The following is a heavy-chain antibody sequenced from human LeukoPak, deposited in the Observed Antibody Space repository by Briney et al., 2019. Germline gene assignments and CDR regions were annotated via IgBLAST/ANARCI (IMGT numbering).Heavy chain of an antibody. CDR3: TREFCGSRAACAGGFYYDV. Sequence: GGSLRLSCAASGFTFSSYDFHWVRQAPGKGLEWVSAIGVTGDTYYADSVKGRFTISRENAANSLYLQMHSRRAGDTALYYCTREFCGSRAACAGGFYYDVWGRGTLVTVSS. J-gene: IGHJ2*01. D-gene: IGHD2-15*01. CDR2: IGVTGDT. V-gene: IGHV3-13*01. CDR1: GFTFSSYD.